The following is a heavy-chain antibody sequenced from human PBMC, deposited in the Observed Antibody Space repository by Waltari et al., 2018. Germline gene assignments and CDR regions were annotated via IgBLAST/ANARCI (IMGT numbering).Heavy chain of an antibody. D-gene: IGHD3-22*01. CDR3: ARGVPSDYYDSSGYYYDY. V-gene: IGHV3-13*01. CDR1: GFTFSSYD. Sequence: EVQLVESGGGLVQPGGSLRLSCAASGFTFSSYDMHWVRKATGKGLEWVSAIGTAGDTYYPGSVKGRFTISRENAKNSLYLQMNSLRAGDTAVYYCARGVPSDYYDSSGYYYDYWGQGTLVTVSS. CDR2: IGTAGDT. J-gene: IGHJ4*02.